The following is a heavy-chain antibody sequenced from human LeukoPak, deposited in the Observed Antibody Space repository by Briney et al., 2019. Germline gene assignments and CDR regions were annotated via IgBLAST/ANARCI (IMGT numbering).Heavy chain of an antibody. CDR1: GFTFSSFG. Sequence: PGGSLRLSCAASGFTFSSFGMNWVRQAPGKGLEWVSCIISGSGAATYYADSVKGRITISRDNAKNSLYLQMNSLRAEDTAVYYCARGHLAPWGTTVITPRAYFDYWGQGTLVTVSS. CDR2: IISGSGAAT. J-gene: IGHJ4*02. CDR3: ARGHLAPWGTTVITPRAYFDY. D-gene: IGHD4-23*01. V-gene: IGHV3-48*01.